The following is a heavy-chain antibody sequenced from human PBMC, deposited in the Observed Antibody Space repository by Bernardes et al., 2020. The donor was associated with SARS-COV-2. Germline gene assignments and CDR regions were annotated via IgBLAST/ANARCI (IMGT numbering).Heavy chain of an antibody. Sequence: SETLSLTCTVSGGSISSYYWSWIRQPPGKGLEWIGYIYYSGSTNYNPSLKSRVTISVDTSKNQFSLKLSSVTAADTAVYYCARGSYCGGDCYYYYYYGMDVWGQGTTVTVSS. V-gene: IGHV4-59*01. CDR3: ARGSYCGGDCYYYYYYGMDV. CDR1: GGSISSYY. CDR2: IYYSGST. D-gene: IGHD2-21*02. J-gene: IGHJ6*02.